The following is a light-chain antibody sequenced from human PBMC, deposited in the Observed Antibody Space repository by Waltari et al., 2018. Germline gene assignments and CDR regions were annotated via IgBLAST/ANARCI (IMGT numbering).Light chain of an antibody. Sequence: QSALTQPASVSGSPGQSITISCTGTSRDVGSPDFNLVPWYQQHPGKAPKLMIYEGNKRPSGVSSRFSGSKSGNTASLTISGLQAEDEADYYCCSYAGSDTWVFGGGTKLTVL. CDR3: CSYAGSDTWV. J-gene: IGLJ3*02. CDR2: EGN. CDR1: SRDVGSPDFNL. V-gene: IGLV2-23*01.